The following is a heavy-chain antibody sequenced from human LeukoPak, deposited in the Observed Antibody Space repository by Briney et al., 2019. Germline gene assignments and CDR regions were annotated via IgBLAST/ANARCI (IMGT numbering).Heavy chain of an antibody. Sequence: GGSLRLSCAASGFTFSTYDMHWVRQAPGKGLEWVAVISYDGSNKYYADSVKGRFTISRDNSKNTLYLQMNSLRAEDTAVYYCAKARAFDIWGQGTMVTVSS. CDR1: GFTFSTYD. CDR2: ISYDGSNK. CDR3: AKARAFDI. V-gene: IGHV3-30*18. J-gene: IGHJ3*02.